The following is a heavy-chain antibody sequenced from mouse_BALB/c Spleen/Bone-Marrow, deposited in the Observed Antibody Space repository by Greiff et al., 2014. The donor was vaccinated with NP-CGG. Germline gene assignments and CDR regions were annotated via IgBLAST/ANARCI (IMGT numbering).Heavy chain of an antibody. V-gene: IGHV1-69*01. CDR1: GYTFTDYW. CDR3: ARGGANVDY. J-gene: IGHJ2*01. CDR2: IDISDSYT. Sequence: VQLMESGAELVMPGASVKMSCKASGYTFTDYWMHWVKQSPGQGLEWIGVIDISDSYTTYNQKFKGKATLTVDESSSTAYMQLRKLTSEDSEVYECARGGANVDYWGQGTTLTVSS.